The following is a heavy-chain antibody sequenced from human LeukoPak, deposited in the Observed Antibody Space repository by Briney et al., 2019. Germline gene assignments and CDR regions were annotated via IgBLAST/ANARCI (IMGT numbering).Heavy chain of an antibody. J-gene: IGHJ6*02. CDR3: ARGDGGYYYGMDV. CDR1: GFTFSSYE. V-gene: IGHV3-48*03. CDR2: ISVNGGTI. Sequence: QPGGSLRLSCAASGFTFSSYEMNWVRQAPGKGLEWVSYISVNGGTIKYADSVKGRFTISRDNAKNSLYLHLNSLGVEDTAFYYCARGDGGYYYGMDVWGQGTTVTVSS. D-gene: IGHD3-3*01.